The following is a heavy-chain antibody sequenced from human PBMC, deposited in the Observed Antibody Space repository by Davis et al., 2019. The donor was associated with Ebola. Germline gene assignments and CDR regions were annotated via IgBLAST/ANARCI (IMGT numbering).Heavy chain of an antibody. V-gene: IGHV3-15*07. CDR1: GFTFSNAW. CDR2: IKSKTDGGTT. Sequence: PGGSLRLSCAASGFTFSNAWMNWVRQAPGKGLEWVGRIKSKTDGGTTDYAAPVKGRFTISRDDSKNTLYLQMNSLKTEDTAVYYCTAYSGSYFYFDYWGQGTLVTVSS. CDR3: TAYSGSYFYFDY. J-gene: IGHJ4*02. D-gene: IGHD1-26*01.